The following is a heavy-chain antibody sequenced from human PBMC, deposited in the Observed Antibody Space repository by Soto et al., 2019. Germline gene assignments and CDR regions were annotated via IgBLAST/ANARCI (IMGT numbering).Heavy chain of an antibody. CDR1: GYTFTSYD. J-gene: IGHJ2*01. Sequence: QVQLVQSGAEVKKPGASVKVSCKASGYTFTSYDINWVRQATGQGLEWMGWMNPNSGNTGYAQKFQGRVTMTRNTSISTAYMEVSSLRSEATAVYYCARRGQWLAWLPYFDLWGRGTLVTVSS. CDR3: ARRGQWLAWLPYFDL. D-gene: IGHD6-19*01. CDR2: MNPNSGNT. V-gene: IGHV1-8*01.